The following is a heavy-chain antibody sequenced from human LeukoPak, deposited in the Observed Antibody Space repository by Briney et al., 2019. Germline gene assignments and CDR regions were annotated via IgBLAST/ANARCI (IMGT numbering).Heavy chain of an antibody. CDR1: GGSFSGYY. CDR2: INHSGST. D-gene: IGHD2-2*01. V-gene: IGHV4-34*01. J-gene: IGHJ5*02. CDR3: ASSLIVVVPAAIVGGNWFDP. Sequence: PSETLSLTCAVYGGSFSGYYWSWIRQPPGKGLEWIGEINHSGSTNNNPSLKSRVTISVDTSKNQFSLKLSSVTAADTAVYYCASSLIVVVPAAIVGGNWFDPWGQGTLVTVSS.